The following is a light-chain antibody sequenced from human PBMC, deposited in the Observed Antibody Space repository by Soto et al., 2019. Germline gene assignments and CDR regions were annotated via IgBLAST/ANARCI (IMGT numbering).Light chain of an antibody. CDR1: QSVRRY. Sequence: EIVLTQSPATLSLSPGERATLSCRASQSVRRYLAWYQQKPGQAPRLLIYDASTRATGIPARFSGSGSETDFTLTISSLEPEDFSVYYCQQRYNWPITFGQGTRLEIK. J-gene: IGKJ5*01. CDR2: DAS. CDR3: QQRYNWPIT. V-gene: IGKV3-11*01.